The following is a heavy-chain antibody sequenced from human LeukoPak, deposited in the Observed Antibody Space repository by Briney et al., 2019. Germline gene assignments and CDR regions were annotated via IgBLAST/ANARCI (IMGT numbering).Heavy chain of an antibody. CDR3: ARGSRGIAADQRTFDY. V-gene: IGHV1-8*01. J-gene: IGHJ4*02. D-gene: IGHD6-13*01. CDR1: GYTFTSYD. Sequence: GAVNVSCKASGYTFTSYDINWVRQATGQGLEWMGWMNPNSVNTGYAQKFQGRVTMTRNTSISTASMELSSLRSDDTAVYYCARGSRGIAADQRTFDYWGRGTLVTVSS. CDR2: MNPNSVNT.